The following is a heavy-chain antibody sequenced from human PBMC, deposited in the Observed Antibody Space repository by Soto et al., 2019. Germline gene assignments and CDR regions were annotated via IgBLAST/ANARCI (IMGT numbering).Heavy chain of an antibody. V-gene: IGHV3-7*01. CDR3: ARYIPGVRYYGMDV. CDR1: GFTFSSYW. Sequence: GSLRLSCAASGFTFSSYWMSWVRQAPGKGLEWVANIKQDGSETYYVDSVKGRFTISRDNAGNTLFLQMYSLRAEDTAVYYCARYIPGVRYYGMDVWGQGTTVTVSS. CDR2: IKQDGSET. D-gene: IGHD2-2*01. J-gene: IGHJ6*02.